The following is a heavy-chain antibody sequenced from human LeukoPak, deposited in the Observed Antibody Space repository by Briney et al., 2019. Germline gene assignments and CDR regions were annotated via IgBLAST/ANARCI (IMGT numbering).Heavy chain of an antibody. V-gene: IGHV1-69*05. CDR2: IIPIFGTA. J-gene: IGHJ6*03. D-gene: IGHD2-2*01. CDR3: ARGSRSDQPAPRHSYYYYMDV. Sequence: SVKVSCKASGGTFSSYAISWVRQAPGQGLEWMGGIIPIFGTANYAQKFQGRVTITTDESTSTAYMELSSLRSEDTAVYYCARGSRSDQPAPRHSYYYYMDVWGKGTTVTVSS. CDR1: GGTFSSYA.